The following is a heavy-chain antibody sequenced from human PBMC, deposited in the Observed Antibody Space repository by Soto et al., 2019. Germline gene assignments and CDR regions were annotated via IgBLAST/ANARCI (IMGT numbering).Heavy chain of an antibody. D-gene: IGHD3-3*01. V-gene: IGHV4-59*01. CDR1: GGSISSYY. CDR3: ARGQWDFWSGYFGFDP. CDR2: IYYSGST. Sequence: SETLSLTCTVSGGSISSYYWSWIRQPPGKGLEWIGYIYYSGSTNYNPSLKSRVTISVDTSKNQFSLKLSSVTAADTAVYYCARGQWDFWSGYFGFDPWGQGTLVTVSS. J-gene: IGHJ5*02.